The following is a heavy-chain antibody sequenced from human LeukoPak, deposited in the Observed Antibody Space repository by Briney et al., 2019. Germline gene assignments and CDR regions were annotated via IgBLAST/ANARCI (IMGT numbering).Heavy chain of an antibody. D-gene: IGHD1-26*01. J-gene: IGHJ4*02. Sequence: SVKVSCKASGYTFTGYYMHWVRQAPGQGLEWMGGIIPIFGTANYAQKFQGRVTITADESTSTAYMELSSLRSEDTAVYYCARELYSGSYVYWGQGTLVTVSS. CDR3: ARELYSGSYVY. CDR1: GYTFTGYY. V-gene: IGHV1-69*13. CDR2: IIPIFGTA.